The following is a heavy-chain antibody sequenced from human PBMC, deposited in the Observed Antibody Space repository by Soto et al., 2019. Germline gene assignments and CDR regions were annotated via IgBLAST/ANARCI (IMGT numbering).Heavy chain of an antibody. V-gene: IGHV1-18*01. CDR3: ARDGDSRSAEWAYYVDV. J-gene: IGHJ6*03. D-gene: IGHD6-13*01. Sequence: ASVKVSCKASGYTFTSYGISWVRQAPGQGLEWMGWISAYNGNTNYAQKLQGRVTMTTDTSTSTAYMELRSLRSDDTAVYYCARDGDSRSAEWAYYVDVWGKGTTFTVS. CDR1: GYTFTSYG. CDR2: ISAYNGNT.